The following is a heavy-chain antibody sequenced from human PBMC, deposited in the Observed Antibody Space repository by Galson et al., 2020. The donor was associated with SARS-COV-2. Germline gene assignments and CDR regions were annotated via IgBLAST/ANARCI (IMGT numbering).Heavy chain of an antibody. CDR3: ARSGYDSGGVDY. CDR2: ISSNGGST. V-gene: IGHV3-64*01. CDR1: GFTFSSYA. J-gene: IGHJ4*02. Sequence: GESLKISCAASGFTFSSYAMHWVRQAPGKGLEYVSAISSNGGSTYYANSVKGRFTISRDNSKNTLYLQMGSLRAEDIAVYYCARSGYDSGGVDYWGQGTLVTVSS. D-gene: IGHD3-22*01.